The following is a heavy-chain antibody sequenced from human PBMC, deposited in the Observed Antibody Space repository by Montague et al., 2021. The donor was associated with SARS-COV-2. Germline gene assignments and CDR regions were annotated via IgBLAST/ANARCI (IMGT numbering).Heavy chain of an antibody. CDR1: GFAFNNFT. D-gene: IGHD6-19*01. CDR2: IFGSGAGT. J-gene: IGHJ2*01. Sequence: SLRLSCAASGFAFNNFTMTWVRQPPGKGLEWVSSIFGSGAGTYYADSVRGRFTISRDNSRNTLYLQMNSLRAEDTAKYYCAKQPGAGAVVYWYFDPWGSGPVVT. CDR3: AKQPGAGAVVYWYFDP. V-gene: IGHV3-23*01.